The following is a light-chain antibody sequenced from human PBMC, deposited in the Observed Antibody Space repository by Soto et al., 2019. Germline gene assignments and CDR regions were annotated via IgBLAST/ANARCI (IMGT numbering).Light chain of an antibody. CDR3: LVYSAAAQVWV. Sequence: QAVVTQEPSLTVSPGGTVTLTCASSTGAVTSDSYPNWFQKKPGQAPRALIYSTTNRHSWTPARFSGALLGGKAALTLSGVQPEDEADYYCLVYSAAAQVWVFGGGTKVTVL. J-gene: IGLJ3*02. CDR2: STT. V-gene: IGLV7-43*01. CDR1: TGAVTSDSY.